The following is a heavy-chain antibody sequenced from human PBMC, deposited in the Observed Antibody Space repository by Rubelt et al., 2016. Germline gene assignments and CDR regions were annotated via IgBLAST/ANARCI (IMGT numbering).Heavy chain of an antibody. CDR1: FA. V-gene: IGHV3-30*04. CDR3: ARDGRYSSGWYSQGEYYYGMDV. Sequence: FAMHWVRQAPGKGLEWVSVISYDGKNKYYADSVEGRFTISRDNSKSTLYLQMNSLRPEDTAVYYCARDGRYSSGWYSQGEYYYGMDVWGQGTTVTVSS. J-gene: IGHJ6*02. D-gene: IGHD6-19*01. CDR2: ISYDGKNK.